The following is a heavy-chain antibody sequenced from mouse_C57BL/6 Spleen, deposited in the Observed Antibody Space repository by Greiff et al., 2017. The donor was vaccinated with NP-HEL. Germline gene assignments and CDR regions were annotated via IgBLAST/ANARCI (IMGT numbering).Heavy chain of an antibody. Sequence: QVQLKESGAELVRPGASVTLSCKASGYTFTDYEMHWVKQTPVHGLEWIGAIDPETGGTAYNQKFKGKAILTADKSSSTAYMELRSLTSEDSAVYYCTRRRVERSFDYWGQGTTLTVSS. J-gene: IGHJ2*01. D-gene: IGHD1-1*01. V-gene: IGHV1-15*01. CDR3: TRRRVERSFDY. CDR1: GYTFTDYE. CDR2: IDPETGGT.